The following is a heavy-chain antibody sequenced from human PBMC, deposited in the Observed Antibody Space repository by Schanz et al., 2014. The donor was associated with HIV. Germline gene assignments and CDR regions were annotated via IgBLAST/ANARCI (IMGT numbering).Heavy chain of an antibody. CDR1: GYTFTSFG. J-gene: IGHJ4*02. CDR2: ISPNSGGA. Sequence: QVQLVQSGAEVKKPGASVKVSCKASGYTFTSFGVTWVRQAPGQGLEWMGWISPNSGGADSAQKFQGRVTMTRDTSISTAYLELSRLRSDDTAVYYCARGSGLDYWGQGTLVTVSS. V-gene: IGHV1-2*02. CDR3: ARGSGLDY. D-gene: IGHD1-1*01.